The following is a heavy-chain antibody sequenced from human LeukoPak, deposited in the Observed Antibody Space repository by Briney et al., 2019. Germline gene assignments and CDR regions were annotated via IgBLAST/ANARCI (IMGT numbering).Heavy chain of an antibody. CDR1: GYTFTGYY. D-gene: IGHD3-22*01. CDR3: ARGYRYYDSSGYFDTFDN. CDR2: INPNSGGT. J-gene: IGHJ4*02. Sequence: ASVKVSCKASGYTFTGYYMHWMRQAPGQGLEWMGWINPNSGGTNYAQKFQGRVTMTRDTSISTAYMELSRLRSDDTAVYYCARGYRYYDSSGYFDTFDNWGQGTLVTVSS. V-gene: IGHV1-2*02.